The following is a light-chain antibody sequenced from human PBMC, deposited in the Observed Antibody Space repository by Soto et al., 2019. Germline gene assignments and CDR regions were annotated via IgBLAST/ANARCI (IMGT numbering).Light chain of an antibody. V-gene: IGKV3-15*01. CDR2: GAS. J-gene: IGKJ1*01. CDR1: ESVSSN. Sequence: EIVMTQSPATLSVSPGERATLSCRASESVSSNLAWNQQKPGQAPRLLIYGASTRATGIPARFSGSGSGTEFQLTISSLQSEDFAVYYCQQYNNWPQTFGQGTKVEIK. CDR3: QQYNNWPQT.